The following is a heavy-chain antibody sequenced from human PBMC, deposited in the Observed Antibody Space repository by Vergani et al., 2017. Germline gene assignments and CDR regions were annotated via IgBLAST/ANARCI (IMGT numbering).Heavy chain of an antibody. Sequence: QVQLVQSGAEVKKPGASVKVSCKASGYTFTSYAMHWVRQAPGQRLEWMGWINAGNGNTKYSQKFQGRVTITRDTSASTAYMELSSLRSEDTAVYYRARDLAFGGVIVLSGMPADYWGQGTLVTVSS. CDR1: GYTFTSYA. V-gene: IGHV1-3*01. D-gene: IGHD3-16*02. CDR2: INAGNGNT. J-gene: IGHJ4*02. CDR3: ARDLAFGGVIVLSGMPADY.